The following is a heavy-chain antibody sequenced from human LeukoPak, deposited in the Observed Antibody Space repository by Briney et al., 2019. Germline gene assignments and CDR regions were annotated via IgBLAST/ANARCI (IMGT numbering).Heavy chain of an antibody. CDR2: IYVTGST. Sequence: SETLSLTCTVSGGSIGTYYWGWIRQSPGKGLEWIGYIYVTGSTKYNPYLQSRVTISVDTSRNQFFLKMSSVTAADTAVYYCARHIGGGIEDMDVWGKGTKVTVSS. CDR1: GGSIGTYY. V-gene: IGHV4-59*08. CDR3: ARHIGGGIEDMDV. D-gene: IGHD3-16*02. J-gene: IGHJ6*03.